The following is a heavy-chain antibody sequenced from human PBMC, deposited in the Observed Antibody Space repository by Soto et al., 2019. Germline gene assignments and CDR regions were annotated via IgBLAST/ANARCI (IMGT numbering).Heavy chain of an antibody. CDR1: GFTFSSYA. Sequence: EVQLLESGGGLVQPGGSLRLSCEASGFTFSSYAMSWVRQAPGKGLEWVSAISGSGGSTYYADSEKGRFTIYRDKSKNALYLQMNSLRAEDTVVYYFAKGRDIVATVGGWFDPWGQGTLVTGSS. V-gene: IGHV3-23*01. CDR3: AKGRDIVATVGGWFDP. D-gene: IGHD5-12*01. CDR2: ISGSGGST. J-gene: IGHJ5*02.